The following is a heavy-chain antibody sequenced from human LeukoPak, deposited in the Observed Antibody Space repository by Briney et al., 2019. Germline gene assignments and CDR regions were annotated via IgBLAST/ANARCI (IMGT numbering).Heavy chain of an antibody. CDR2: INHSGST. V-gene: IGHV4-34*01. D-gene: IGHD3-22*01. J-gene: IGHJ5*02. Sequence: SETLSLTCAVYGGSFSGYYWSWIRQPPGKGLEWIGEINHSGSTNYNPSLKSRVTISVDTSKNQFSLKLSSVTAADTAVYYCAREHYYDAFPWGQGTLVTVSS. CDR3: AREHYYDAFP. CDR1: GGSFSGYY.